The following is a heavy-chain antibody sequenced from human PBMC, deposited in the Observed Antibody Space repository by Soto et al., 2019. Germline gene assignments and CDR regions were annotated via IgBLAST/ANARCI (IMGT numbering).Heavy chain of an antibody. CDR1: GFTFNSYA. V-gene: IGHV3-23*01. D-gene: IGHD6-19*01. CDR3: AKEYSSGTYYFDY. CDR2: ISGSGGST. Sequence: EVQLLESGGGLVQPGGSLRLSCAASGFTFNSYAMSWVRQAPGKGLEWVSAISGSGGSTYYAESVKGRFTISRDNSKNTLYLQMSSLRAEDTAVYYCAKEYSSGTYYFDYWGQGTLVTVSS. J-gene: IGHJ4*02.